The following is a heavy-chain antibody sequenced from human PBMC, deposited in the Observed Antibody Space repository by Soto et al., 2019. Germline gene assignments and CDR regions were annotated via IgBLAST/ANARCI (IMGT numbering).Heavy chain of an antibody. J-gene: IGHJ6*02. CDR2: IWYDGSNK. CDR1: GFTFSSYG. CDR3: ARGLGSSSWYYYYGMDV. D-gene: IGHD6-13*01. V-gene: IGHV3-33*01. Sequence: GGSLRLSCAASGFTFSSYGMHWVRQAPGKGLGWVAVIWYDGSNKYYADSVKGRFTISRDNSKNTLYLQMNSLRAEDTAVYFCARGLGSSSWYYYYGMDVWGQGTTVTVSS.